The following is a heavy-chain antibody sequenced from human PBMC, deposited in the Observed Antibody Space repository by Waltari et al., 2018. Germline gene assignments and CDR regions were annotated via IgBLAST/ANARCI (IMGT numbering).Heavy chain of an antibody. CDR2: IKEDGSEI. J-gene: IGHJ4*02. V-gene: IGHV3-7*03. CDR1: GFTFSDYW. D-gene: IGHD1-26*01. Sequence: VQLVESGGGLVQPGGSLRLSCAASGFTFSDYWMTWVRQAPGKGLEWVGNIKEDGSEIYYADCVKGRFTMSRDNAKNSLYLQMNSLRDEDMAIYYCARDGSRGGDFDYWGQGTLVTVSS. CDR3: ARDGSRGGDFDY.